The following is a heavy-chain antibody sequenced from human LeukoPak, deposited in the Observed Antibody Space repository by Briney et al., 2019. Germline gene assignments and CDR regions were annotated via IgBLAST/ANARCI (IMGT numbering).Heavy chain of an antibody. D-gene: IGHD4-23*01. Sequence: ASVKVSCRASGYTFTDYYMHWVRQAPGQGLEWMGWLNPNTLVTNYAQHFQGRVSMTWDTSISTGYMDLHSLTSDDTAVHYCARKDGGRDGMDVWGQGTTVTVSS. CDR3: ARKDGGRDGMDV. V-gene: IGHV1-2*02. J-gene: IGHJ6*02. CDR2: LNPNTLVT. CDR1: GYTFTDYY.